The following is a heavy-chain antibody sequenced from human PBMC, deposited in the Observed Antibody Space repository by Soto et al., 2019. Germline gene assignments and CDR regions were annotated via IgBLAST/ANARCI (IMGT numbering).Heavy chain of an antibody. D-gene: IGHD4-17*01. J-gene: IGHJ3*02. CDR3: ARSRNVAEFNDYGGNYHGFDI. CDR2: IIPMFGTP. CDR1: GGSVNSHP. Sequence: QVQLEQSGAEVKKAGSSVKVSCKAFGGSVNSHPISCVRQAPGQGLEWMGGIIPMFGTPTYAQRFQAGVTISADESTSTVYLDLSSLRSEDTAMYYCARSRNVAEFNDYGGNYHGFDIWGQGTMVTVSS. V-gene: IGHV1-69*01.